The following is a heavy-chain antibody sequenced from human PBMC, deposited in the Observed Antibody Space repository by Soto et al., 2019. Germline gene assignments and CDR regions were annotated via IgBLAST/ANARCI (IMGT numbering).Heavy chain of an antibody. V-gene: IGHV1-69*13. CDR3: ARGYDSCGYYFGYFDY. J-gene: IGHJ4*02. D-gene: IGHD3-22*01. CDR1: GGTFSSYA. Sequence: PVKVSCKASGGTFSSYAISWVRQAPGQGLEWMGGIIPIFGTANYAQKFQGRVTITADESTSTAYMELSSLRSEDTAVYYCARGYDSCGYYFGYFDYWGQGTLVTVSS. CDR2: IIPIFGTA.